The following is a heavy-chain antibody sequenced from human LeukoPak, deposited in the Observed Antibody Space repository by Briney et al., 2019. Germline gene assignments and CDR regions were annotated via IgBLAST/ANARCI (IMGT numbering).Heavy chain of an antibody. V-gene: IGHV2-5*01. CDR3: AHLFLNYGPPYHFDY. Sequence: SGPTLVKPTQTLTLTCTFSGFSLSTSGEGVGWIRQPPGKALEWLALIYWNDDKRYSPSLKSRLIITKDTSENQVVLTMANMDPVDTATYYCAHLFLNYGPPYHFDYWGQGTLVTVSS. D-gene: IGHD2-21*01. J-gene: IGHJ4*02. CDR2: IYWNDDK. CDR1: GFSLSTSGEG.